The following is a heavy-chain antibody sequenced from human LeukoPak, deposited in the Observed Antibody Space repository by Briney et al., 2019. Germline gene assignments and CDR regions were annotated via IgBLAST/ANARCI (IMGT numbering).Heavy chain of an antibody. CDR1: GYTFTSYY. CDR3: ARARYVILRPSYYFDY. Sequence: SSVKVSCKASGYTFTSYYMDWVQQAPGQGLEWIGIINPSGGSTSYAQKFQGRVTMTRDTSTSTVYMELSSLRSEDTSVYYCARARYVILRPSYYFDYWGQGTLVTVSS. J-gene: IGHJ4*02. V-gene: IGHV1-46*01. CDR2: INPSGGST. D-gene: IGHD3-3*01.